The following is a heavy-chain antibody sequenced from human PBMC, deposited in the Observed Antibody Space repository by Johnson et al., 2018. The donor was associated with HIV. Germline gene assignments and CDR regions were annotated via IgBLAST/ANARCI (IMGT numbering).Heavy chain of an antibody. CDR2: IRYDGSNK. CDR3: TTGDCGGGSCHAFDF. CDR1: GFTFSNAW. V-gene: IGHV3-30*02. J-gene: IGHJ3*01. D-gene: IGHD2-15*01. Sequence: QVQLVESGGGLVQPGGSLRLSCAASGFTFSNAWMSWVRKAPGKGLEWVAFIRYDGSNKYYADSVKGRFTISRDNSKNTLYLHMNSLKTEDTGVYYCTTGDCGGGSCHAFDFWGQGTMVTVSS.